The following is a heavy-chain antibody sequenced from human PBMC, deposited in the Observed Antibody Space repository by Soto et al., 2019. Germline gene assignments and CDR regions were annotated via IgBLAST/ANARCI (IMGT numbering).Heavy chain of an antibody. J-gene: IGHJ6*02. Sequence: ASVKVSCKPSGYSFSDYFIQWVRQAPGQGLEWVAWINPKTAATNYAKKFQGRVSLTWDTSSTTAYMELTRLRPDDTAVYYCARIKWGLNYYNGMDVWGQGTTVTVSS. V-gene: IGHV1-2*02. CDR1: GYSFSDYF. CDR3: ARIKWGLNYYNGMDV. D-gene: IGHD1-26*01. CDR2: INPKTAAT.